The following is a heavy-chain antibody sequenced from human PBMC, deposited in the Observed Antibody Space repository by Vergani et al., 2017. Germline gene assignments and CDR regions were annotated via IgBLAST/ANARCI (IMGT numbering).Heavy chain of an antibody. D-gene: IGHD6-13*01. CDR1: GYTFTGYY. CDR3: AGIAGTYGPLGS. CDR2: INPDRGGT. J-gene: IGHJ4*02. Sequence: QVQLVQSGAEVRKPGASVRVSCKASGYTFTGYYIHWVRQAPGQGLEWMGWINPDRGGTSHAQKFQGRVTMTRDTSISTAYMELTRLRSDDTAVYYCAGIAGTYGPLGSWGQGTLVTVSS. V-gene: IGHV1-2*02.